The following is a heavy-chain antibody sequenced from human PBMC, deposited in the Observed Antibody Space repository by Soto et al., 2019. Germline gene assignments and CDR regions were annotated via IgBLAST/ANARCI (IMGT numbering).Heavy chain of an antibody. CDR3: ARDIYSDTYSATIDY. CDR2: ISYGGTNK. V-gene: IGHV3-30-3*01. CDR1: GFTFSSHS. Sequence: QVQLVESGAGVAQPGRSLRLSCTASGFTFSSHSMHWVRQAPGKGLEWVAVISYGGTNKYYADSVKGRFTISRDTSKITLYLQMNSLRSGDKAVYFCARDIYSDTYSATIDYWGQGALVTVSS. D-gene: IGHD4-4*01. J-gene: IGHJ4*02.